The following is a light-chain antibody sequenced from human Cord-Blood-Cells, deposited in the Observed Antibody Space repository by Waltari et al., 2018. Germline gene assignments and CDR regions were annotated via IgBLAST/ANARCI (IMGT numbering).Light chain of an antibody. J-gene: IGLJ3*02. CDR2: DVS. CDR3: CSYAGSYTLV. V-gene: IGLV2-11*01. Sequence: QSALTQPRSVSGSPGQSVTISCTGTSSYVGGYKYVSWYQQHPGKAPKPMIYDVSKRPSGVPDRFSGSKSGNTASLTISGLQAEDEADYYCCSYAGSYTLVFGGGTKLTVL. CDR1: SSYVGGYKY.